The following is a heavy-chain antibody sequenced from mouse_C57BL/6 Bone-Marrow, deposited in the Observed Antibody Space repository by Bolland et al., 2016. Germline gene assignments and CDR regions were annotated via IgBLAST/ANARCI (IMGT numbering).Heavy chain of an antibody. Sequence: GDGDTNYNGKFKGKATLTADKSSSTAYMQLSSLTSEDSAVYFCANDGYSFAYWGQGTLV. J-gene: IGHJ3*01. CDR2: GDGDT. V-gene: IGHV1-80*01. CDR3: ANDGYSFAY. D-gene: IGHD2-3*01.